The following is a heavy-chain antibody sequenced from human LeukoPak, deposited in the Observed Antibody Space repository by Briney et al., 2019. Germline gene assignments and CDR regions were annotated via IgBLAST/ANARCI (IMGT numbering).Heavy chain of an antibody. D-gene: IGHD6-6*01. Sequence: ASVKVSCKASGYTFTGYYMHWVRQAPGQGLEWMGWINPYNGNTNYAQKLQGRVTMTTDTSTSTAYMELRSLRSDDTAVYYCARDLIYSSSSVWDDTFDIWGQGTMVTVSS. CDR2: INPYNGNT. V-gene: IGHV1-18*04. CDR1: GYTFTGYY. J-gene: IGHJ3*02. CDR3: ARDLIYSSSSVWDDTFDI.